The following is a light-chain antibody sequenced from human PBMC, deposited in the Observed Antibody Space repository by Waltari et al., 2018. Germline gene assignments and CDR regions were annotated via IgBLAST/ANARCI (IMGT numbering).Light chain of an antibody. V-gene: IGLV1-44*01. CDR3: AAWDDSLNAYV. CDR2: SNN. J-gene: IGLJ1*01. Sequence: QSVLTQPPSASGTPGQTVTISCSGSRSNVGSTTVNWVQQVPGTAPKLLIYSNNQRPSGVPDRFSGSKSGPSASLAISGLQSEDEADYYCAAWDDSLNAYVFGTGTQVPVL. CDR1: RSNVGSTT.